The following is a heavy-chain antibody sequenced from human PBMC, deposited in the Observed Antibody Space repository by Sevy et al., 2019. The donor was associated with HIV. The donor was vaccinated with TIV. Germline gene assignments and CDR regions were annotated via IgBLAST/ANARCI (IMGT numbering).Heavy chain of an antibody. CDR1: GFTFSTYE. V-gene: IGHV3-48*03. CDR2: ISNSGNTI. Sequence: GGSLRLSCTASGFTFSTYEMNWVRQAPWKGLEWVSYISNSGNTIYYSDSVTGRFTISRDNAKNSLYLQMNSLRAADTAVYYCARDLPPSATTVAHFDYWGRGTLVTVSS. J-gene: IGHJ4*02. CDR3: ARDLPPSATTVAHFDY. D-gene: IGHD4-17*01.